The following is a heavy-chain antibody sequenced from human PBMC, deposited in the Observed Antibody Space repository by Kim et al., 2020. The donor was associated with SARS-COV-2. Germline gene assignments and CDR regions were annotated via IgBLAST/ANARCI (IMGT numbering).Heavy chain of an antibody. CDR2: IKQDGSEK. D-gene: IGHD6-13*01. CDR1: GFTFSSYW. V-gene: IGHV3-7*01. J-gene: IGHJ5*02. Sequence: GGSLRLSCAASGFTFSSYWMSWVRQAPGKGLEWVANIKQDGSEKYYVDSVKGRFTISRDNAKNSLFVQMNNLRAEDTAVYYCAKGTYSSSRGWFDTWGQGTLGTVSS. CDR3: AKGTYSSSRGWFDT.